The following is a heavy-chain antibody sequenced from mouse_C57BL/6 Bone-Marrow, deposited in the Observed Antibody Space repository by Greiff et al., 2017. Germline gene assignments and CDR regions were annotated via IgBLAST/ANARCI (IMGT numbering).Heavy chain of an antibody. CDR2: IYPRSGNT. D-gene: IGHD2-2*01. CDR1: GYTFTSYG. J-gene: IGHJ3*01. CDR3: AREGLYGYGWFAD. Sequence: VQLQQSGAELARPGASVKLSCKASGYTFTSYGISWVKQRTGQGLEWIGEIYPRSGNTYYNEKFKGKATLTADKSSSTAYMELRSLTSEDSAVYFCAREGLYGYGWFADWGQGTLVTVSA. V-gene: IGHV1-81*01.